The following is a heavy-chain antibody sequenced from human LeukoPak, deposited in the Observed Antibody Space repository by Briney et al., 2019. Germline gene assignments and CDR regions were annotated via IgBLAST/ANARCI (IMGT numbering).Heavy chain of an antibody. CDR3: ARDRAGYNSPFDY. V-gene: IGHV4-39*07. D-gene: IGHD5-24*01. CDR2: IYHSGST. J-gene: IGHJ4*02. Sequence: PSETLSLTCTVSGGSISSSSYYWGWIRQPPGKGLEWIGYIYHSGSTYYNPSLKSRVTISVDRSKNQFSLKLSSVTAADTAVYYCARDRAGYNSPFDYWGQGTLVTVSP. CDR1: GGSISSSSYY.